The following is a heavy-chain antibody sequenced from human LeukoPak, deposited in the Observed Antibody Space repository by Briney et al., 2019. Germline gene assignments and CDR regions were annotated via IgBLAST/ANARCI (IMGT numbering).Heavy chain of an antibody. CDR1: GGSISSYY. CDR3: ARGYIVATIRNYYYGMDV. CDR2: IYYSGST. D-gene: IGHD5-12*01. Sequence: SETLSLTCTVSGGSISSYYWSWIRQPPGKGLEWIGYIYYSGSTNDNPSLKSRVTISVDTSKNQFSLKLSSVTAADTAVYYCARGYIVATIRNYYYGMDVWGQGTTVTVSS. V-gene: IGHV4-59*01. J-gene: IGHJ6*02.